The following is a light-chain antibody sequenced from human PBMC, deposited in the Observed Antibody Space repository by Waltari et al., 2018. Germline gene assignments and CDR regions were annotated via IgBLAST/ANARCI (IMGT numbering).Light chain of an antibody. J-gene: IGLJ2*01. CDR2: DVS. V-gene: IGLV2-14*03. Sequence: QSALTQPASVSGSPGQSVPIPCPVARSDGHEDRIISWFRQHPGKPPKLILYDVSNRASDISNRFSGYKSGNTASLTISRLQADDEADYFCSYYPDTHTPVVFGGGTKLTV. CDR1: RSDGHEDRI. CDR3: SYYPDTHTPVV.